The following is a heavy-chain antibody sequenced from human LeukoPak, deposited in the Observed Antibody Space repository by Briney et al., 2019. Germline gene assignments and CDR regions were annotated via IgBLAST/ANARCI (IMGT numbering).Heavy chain of an antibody. CDR3: ARSIAARPGEDY. CDR1: GYTFTGYY. V-gene: IGHV1-2*02. CDR2: INPNSGGT. J-gene: IGHJ4*02. D-gene: IGHD6-6*01. Sequence: ASVKVSCKASGYTFTGYYMHWVRQAPGQGLEWMGWINPNSGGTNYAQKFQGRVTMTRDTSISTAYMELSRLRSDDTAVYYCARSIAARPGEDYWGQGTLVTVSS.